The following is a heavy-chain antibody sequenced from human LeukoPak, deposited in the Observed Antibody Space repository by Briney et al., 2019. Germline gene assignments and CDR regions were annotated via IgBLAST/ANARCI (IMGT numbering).Heavy chain of an antibody. CDR2: ITKSGGST. D-gene: IGHD3-22*01. CDR3: ARASDYDSGGYYIGGTFDY. V-gene: IGHV3-23*01. J-gene: IGHJ4*02. Sequence: GGSLRLSCAVSGITFTTIDVSWVRLAPGKGLEWVSTITKSGGSTYYADSVKGRFTISRDNSKKTLYLQMNSLRAEDTAVYYCARASDYDSGGYYIGGTFDYWGQGTLVTVSS. CDR1: GITFTTID.